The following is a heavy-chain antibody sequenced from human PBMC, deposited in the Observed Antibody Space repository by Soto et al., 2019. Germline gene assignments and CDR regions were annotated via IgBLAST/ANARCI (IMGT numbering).Heavy chain of an antibody. CDR2: IYPGDSDT. V-gene: IGHV5-51*01. D-gene: IGHD2-15*01. CDR1: GYSFTSYG. Sequence: PGESLKISCKGSGYSFTSYGIGWVRQMPGKGLEWMGIIYPGDSDTRYSPSFQGQVTISADKSISTAYLQWSSLKASDTAMYYCARRKYCSGGSCYSDEYFQHWGQGTLVTVSS. J-gene: IGHJ1*01. CDR3: ARRKYCSGGSCYSDEYFQH.